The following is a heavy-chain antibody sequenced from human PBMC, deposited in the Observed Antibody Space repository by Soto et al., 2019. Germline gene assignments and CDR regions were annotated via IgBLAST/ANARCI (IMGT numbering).Heavy chain of an antibody. CDR3: ATRGWYYDSSGYYYGNWFDP. CDR1: GYTFTSYY. CDR2: FDPEDGET. D-gene: IGHD3-22*01. J-gene: IGHJ5*02. Sequence: ASVKVSCKASGYTFTSYYMHWVRQAPGKGLEWMGGFDPEDGETIYAQKFQGRVTMTEDTSTDTAYMELSSLRSEDTAVYYCATRGWYYDSSGYYYGNWFDPWGQGTLVTVSS. V-gene: IGHV1-24*01.